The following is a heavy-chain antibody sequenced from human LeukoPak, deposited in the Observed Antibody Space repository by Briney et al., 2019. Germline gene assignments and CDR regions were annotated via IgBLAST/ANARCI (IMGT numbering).Heavy chain of an antibody. V-gene: IGHV4-39*07. Sequence: TSETLSLTCTVSGGSISSSSYYWGWIRQPPGKGLEWIGSIYYSGSTYYNPSLKSRVTISVDTSKNQFSLKLSSVTAADTAVYYCAREFGGSHGFDPWGQGTLVTVSS. CDR1: GGSISSSSYY. CDR2: IYYSGST. CDR3: AREFGGSHGFDP. J-gene: IGHJ5*02. D-gene: IGHD3-16*01.